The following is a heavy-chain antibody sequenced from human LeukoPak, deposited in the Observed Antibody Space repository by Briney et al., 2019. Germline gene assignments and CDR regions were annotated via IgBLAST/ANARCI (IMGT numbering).Heavy chain of an antibody. V-gene: IGHV4-61*02. Sequence: SQTLSLTCTVSGGSISSGSYYWSWIRQPAGKGLEWIGRIYTSGSTNYNPSLKSRVTISVDTSKNQFYLKLSSVTAADTAVYYCASFNVDTGFVDYWGQGTLVTVSS. CDR1: GGSISSGSYY. J-gene: IGHJ4*02. CDR2: IYTSGST. D-gene: IGHD5-18*01. CDR3: ASFNVDTGFVDY.